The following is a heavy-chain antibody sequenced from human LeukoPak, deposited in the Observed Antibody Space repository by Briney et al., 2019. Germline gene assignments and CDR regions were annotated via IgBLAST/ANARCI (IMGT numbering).Heavy chain of an antibody. D-gene: IGHD3-16*01. Sequence: SETLSPTCTIFGASTSDYYWSWVRQPPGKGLEWIGYIHHTGSFDYNPSLNSRATISPDTSKNQFSLKLTSVTAADTAVYYCTRGHWALDCWGQGPLVTVSS. V-gene: IGHV4-59*01. CDR2: IHHTGSF. CDR3: TRGHWALDC. J-gene: IGHJ4*02. CDR1: GASTSDYY.